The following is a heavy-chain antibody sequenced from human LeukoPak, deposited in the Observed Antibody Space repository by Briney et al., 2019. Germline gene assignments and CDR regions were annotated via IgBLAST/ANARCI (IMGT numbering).Heavy chain of an antibody. CDR2: ISAYNGNT. D-gene: IGHD3-22*01. CDR3: ARGGGITMIVVVDSSSARGGAGSFDY. J-gene: IGHJ4*02. CDR1: GYTFTSYG. V-gene: IGHV1-18*01. Sequence: ASVKVSCKASGYTFTSYGISWVRQAPGQGLEWMGWISAYNGNTNYAQKLQGRVTMTTDTSTSTAHMELRSLRSDDTAVYYCARGGGITMIVVVDSSSARGGAGSFDYWGQGTLVTVSS.